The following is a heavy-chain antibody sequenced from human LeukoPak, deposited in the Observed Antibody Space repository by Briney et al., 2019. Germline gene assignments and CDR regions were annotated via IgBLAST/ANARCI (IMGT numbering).Heavy chain of an antibody. CDR1: GFTFSSYA. CDR3: ARGYDSSGIHWGHYGMDV. D-gene: IGHD3-22*01. Sequence: PGRSLRLSCVVSGFTFSSYAIHWVRQAPGKGLEWVAVISYDGSDKYYADSVKGRFTISRDNSKNTLYLQMNSLRAEDTAVYYCARGYDSSGIHWGHYGMDVWGQGTPVTVSS. V-gene: IGHV3-30-3*01. J-gene: IGHJ6*02. CDR2: ISYDGSDK.